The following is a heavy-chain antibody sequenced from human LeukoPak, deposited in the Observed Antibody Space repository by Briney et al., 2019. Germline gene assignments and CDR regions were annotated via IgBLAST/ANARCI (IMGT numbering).Heavy chain of an antibody. Sequence: ASVKVSCKVSGYTLTELSMHWVRQAPGKGLEWMGGFDPEDGETIYAQKFQGRVTMTEDTSTDTAYMELSSLRSEDTAVYYCATGRGSGSYYNDWYFDLWGRGTLVTVSS. CDR2: FDPEDGET. V-gene: IGHV1-24*01. CDR3: ATGRGSGSYYNDWYFDL. D-gene: IGHD3-10*01. CDR1: GYTLTELS. J-gene: IGHJ2*01.